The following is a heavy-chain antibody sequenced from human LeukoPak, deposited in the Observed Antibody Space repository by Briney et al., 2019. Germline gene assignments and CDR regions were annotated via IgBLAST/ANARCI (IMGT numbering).Heavy chain of an antibody. V-gene: IGHV4-39*01. Sequence: SETLSLTCTVSGGSISSSSHHWAWILQPPGKGLEWIASIYYTGNSYYNPSLRSRLTISVDSSKDQFSLRLSSVTAADTAVYYCSREHYSTSDYWGQGILVTVSS. D-gene: IGHD1/OR15-1a*01. CDR1: GGSISSSSHH. CDR3: SREHYSTSDY. J-gene: IGHJ4*02. CDR2: IYYTGNS.